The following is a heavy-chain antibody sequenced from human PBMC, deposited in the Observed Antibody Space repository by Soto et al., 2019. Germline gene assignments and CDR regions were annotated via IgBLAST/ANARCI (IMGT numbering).Heavy chain of an antibody. D-gene: IGHD2-2*01. V-gene: IGHV5-51*01. CDR3: ARRGYCSSTSCPGDT. Sequence: XESLKVSCKCSGYRFTSYWIDLVLQMPGKGLEWMGIIYPGDSDTRYSPSFQGQVTISADKSISTAYLQWSSLKASDTAMYYCARRGYCSSTSCPGDTSGQGTMVTVSS. CDR2: IYPGDSDT. J-gene: IGHJ3*02. CDR1: GYRFTSYW.